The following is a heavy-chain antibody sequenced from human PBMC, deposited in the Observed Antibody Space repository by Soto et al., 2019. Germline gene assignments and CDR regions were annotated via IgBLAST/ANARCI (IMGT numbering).Heavy chain of an antibody. CDR1: GFTFSSYW. Sequence: EVQLVESGGGLVQPGGSLRLSCTASGFTFSSYWMSWVRQSPGKGLEGVAILKEDGSEEYCLDSVKGRFTISRDNAKNSLYLQMNSLRVEDTAVYFCARDGPPRTAFDIWGQGTIVTVSS. CDR3: ARDGPPRTAFDI. CDR2: LKEDGSEE. V-gene: IGHV3-7*04. J-gene: IGHJ3*02.